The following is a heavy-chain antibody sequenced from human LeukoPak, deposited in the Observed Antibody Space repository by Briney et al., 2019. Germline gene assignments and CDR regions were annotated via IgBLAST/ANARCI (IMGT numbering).Heavy chain of an antibody. D-gene: IGHD3-10*01. V-gene: IGHV4-34*01. CDR2: INHSGST. CDR3: ARGWYGSGSYYYYYMDV. Sequence: PSETLSLTCAVYGGSISGYYWSWIRQPPGKGLEWIGEINHSGSTNYNPSLKSRVTISVDTSKNQFSLKLSSVTAADTAVYYCARGWYGSGSYYYYYMDVWGKGTTVTVSS. CDR1: GGSISGYY. J-gene: IGHJ6*03.